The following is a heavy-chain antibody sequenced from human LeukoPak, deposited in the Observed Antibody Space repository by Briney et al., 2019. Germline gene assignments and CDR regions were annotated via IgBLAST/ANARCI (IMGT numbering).Heavy chain of an antibody. V-gene: IGHV3-7*01. CDR1: GFTFSSYW. CDR2: IKQDGSEK. D-gene: IGHD3-10*01. J-gene: IGHJ5*02. CDR3: ARDRGRTNWFDP. Sequence: GALRLSCAASGFTFSSYWMSWVRQAPGKGLEWVANIKQDGSEKYYVDSVKGRFTISRDNAKNSLYQQMNSLRAEDTAVYYCARDRGRTNWFDPWGQGTLVTVSS.